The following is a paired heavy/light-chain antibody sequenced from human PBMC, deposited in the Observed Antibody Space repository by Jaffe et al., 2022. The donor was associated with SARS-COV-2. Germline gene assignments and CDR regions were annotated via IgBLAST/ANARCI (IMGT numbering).Heavy chain of an antibody. CDR2: ICYRGDT. D-gene: IGHD3-10*01. J-gene: IGHJ4*02. V-gene: IGHV4-39*01. CDR1: GGSMSFSTYC. Sequence: QLQLLESGPGLVKPSETLSLTCTVSGGSMSFSTYCWGWIRQPPGKGLEWIGSICYRGDTWYNPSLKSRATISQDTSKNQFSLRLRSETAADTAVYYCVSNPPALYYFDYWGQGTLVTVSS. CDR3: VSNPPALYYFDY.
Light chain of an antibody. CDR2: EVN. Sequence: QSALTQPASVSGSPGQSITISCTGTSSDVGSYNFVSWYQQHPGKAPKLMIYEVNKRPSGVSNRFSGSKSGSTASLTISGLQAEDEGDYYCSSYTGRNTIFGTGTQVTVL. CDR1: SSDVGSYNF. V-gene: IGLV2-23*02. CDR3: SSYTGRNTI. J-gene: IGLJ1*01.